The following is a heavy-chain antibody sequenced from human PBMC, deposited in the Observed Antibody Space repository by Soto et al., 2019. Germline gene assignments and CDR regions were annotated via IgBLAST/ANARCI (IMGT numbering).Heavy chain of an antibody. CDR2: IWYDGSNK. V-gene: IGHV3-33*01. CDR1: GFTFSSYG. Sequence: QVQLVESGGGVVQPGRSLRLSCAASGFTFSSYGMHWVRQAPGKGLEWVAVIWYDGSNKYYADSVKGRFTISRDNSKNTLYRQMNSLRAEDTAVYYCARSGYTYGMDVWGQGTTVTVSS. J-gene: IGHJ6*02. D-gene: IGHD6-13*01. CDR3: ARSGYTYGMDV.